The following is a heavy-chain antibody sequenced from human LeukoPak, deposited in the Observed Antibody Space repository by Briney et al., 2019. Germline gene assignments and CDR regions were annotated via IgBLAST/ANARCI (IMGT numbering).Heavy chain of an antibody. Sequence: SGGSLRLSCAASGFIFDDYVMTWVRQAPGKGLEWVSSINWNGGSTGYADSVKGRFTISRDNSKNTLYLQMNSLRAEDTAVYYCAKDAGCSGSYWRPFDYWGQGTLVTVSS. CDR1: GFIFDDYV. CDR2: INWNGGST. D-gene: IGHD1-26*01. J-gene: IGHJ4*02. CDR3: AKDAGCSGSYWRPFDY. V-gene: IGHV3-20*04.